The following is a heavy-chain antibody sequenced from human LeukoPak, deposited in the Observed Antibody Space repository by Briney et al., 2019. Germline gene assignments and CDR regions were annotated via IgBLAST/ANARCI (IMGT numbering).Heavy chain of an antibody. J-gene: IGHJ4*02. Sequence: ASVKVSCKAFGYTFTDYYMHWVRQAPGQTFEWLAWINPKSGDTHYTQKFQGRVTVTTDTSITSVYMELSGLQSDDTAVYYCVRDLTGGSGDWGQGTLVTVSS. CDR3: VRDLTGGSGD. D-gene: IGHD6-19*01. CDR1: GYTFTDYY. V-gene: IGHV1-2*02. CDR2: INPKSGDT.